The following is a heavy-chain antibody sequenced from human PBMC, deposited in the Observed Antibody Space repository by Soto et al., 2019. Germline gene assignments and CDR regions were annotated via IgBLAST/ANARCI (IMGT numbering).Heavy chain of an antibody. CDR2: FDPEDGET. J-gene: IGHJ4*02. CDR3: ATVAYDFWSGYFIGFDY. V-gene: IGHV1-24*01. CDR1: GYTLTELS. Sequence: VASVKVSCKVSGYTLTELSMHWVRQAPGKGLEWMGGFDPEDGETIYAQKFQGRVTMTEDTSTDTAYMELSSLRSEDTAVYYCATVAYDFWSGYFIGFDYWGQGTLVTVSS. D-gene: IGHD3-3*01.